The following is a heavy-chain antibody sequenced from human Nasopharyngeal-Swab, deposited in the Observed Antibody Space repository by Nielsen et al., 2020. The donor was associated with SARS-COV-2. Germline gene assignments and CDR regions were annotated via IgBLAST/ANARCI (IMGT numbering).Heavy chain of an antibody. D-gene: IGHD4-17*01. CDR2: IDPSDSYT. CDR3: ARQIGDYGIDAFDV. Sequence: GSLKISCQCSGYTFTNNWITWVRQMPGKGLEWMGRIDPSDSYTYYSPSFQGHVIISADKSINTAYMQWSSLKAPDTAMYYCARQIGDYGIDAFDVWGQGTMVTVSS. V-gene: IGHV5-10-1*01. CDR1: GYTFTNNW. J-gene: IGHJ3*01.